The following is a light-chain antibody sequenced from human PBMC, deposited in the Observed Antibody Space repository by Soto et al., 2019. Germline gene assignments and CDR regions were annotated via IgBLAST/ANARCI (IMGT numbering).Light chain of an antibody. V-gene: IGKV3-20*01. CDR3: HQCGNSWWT. CDR2: GAS. Sequence: EVVLTQSPNTLSLSPGESATLSCRASQAVSSTYLVWYQKKPGLAPRLLIYGASSRAPGISDRFSGSGSGTDFPLTISRLEPEDFAVYYCHQCGNSWWTFGEGTKVEIK. CDR1: QAVSSTY. J-gene: IGKJ1*01.